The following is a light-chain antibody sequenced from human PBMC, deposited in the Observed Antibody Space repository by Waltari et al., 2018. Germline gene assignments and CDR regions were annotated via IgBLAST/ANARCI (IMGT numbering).Light chain of an antibody. Sequence: EIVMTQSPDSLAVSLGERAAINCKSSRSVLYNSNQKNYLAWYQQKPRKPPKLLINWASSRESGVPDRFIGSGSGTDFTLTISSLQAEDVAVYYCQQYYSSPISFGQGTKVEIK. J-gene: IGKJ1*01. CDR2: WAS. CDR1: RSVLYNSNQKNY. CDR3: QQYYSSPIS. V-gene: IGKV4-1*01.